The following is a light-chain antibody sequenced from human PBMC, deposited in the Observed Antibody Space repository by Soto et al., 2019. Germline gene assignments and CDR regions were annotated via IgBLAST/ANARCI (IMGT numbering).Light chain of an antibody. Sequence: EIVMTQSPATLSVSPGERATLSCRASESVSCNLAWYQQTPGQAPRLLIYDASTRATGVPDRFSGSGSGTDFTLTISSLEPEDFAVYYCQQRSDWPHTFGGGTKVDI. CDR1: ESVSCN. V-gene: IGKV3-11*01. J-gene: IGKJ4*02. CDR3: QQRSDWPHT. CDR2: DAS.